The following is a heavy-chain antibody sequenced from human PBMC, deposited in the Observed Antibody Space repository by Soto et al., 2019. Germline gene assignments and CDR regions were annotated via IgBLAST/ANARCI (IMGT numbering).Heavy chain of an antibody. D-gene: IGHD2-21*02. J-gene: IGHJ6*02. CDR3: AREGDVPYNFSGMDV. CDR2: ISGYNGKT. V-gene: IGHV1-18*01. Sequence: QVQLVQSGGEVKKPGASVKVSCKASGYTFTSYGISWVRQAPGQGLEWMGWISGYNGKTNYAQKVQDRVTMTTDTSTRTVYMELRSLISADTAVYYCAREGDVPYNFSGMDVWGQGTTVTVSS. CDR1: GYTFTSYG.